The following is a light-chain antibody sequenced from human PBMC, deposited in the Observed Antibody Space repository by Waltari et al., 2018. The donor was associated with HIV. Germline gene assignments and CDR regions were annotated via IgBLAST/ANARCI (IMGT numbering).Light chain of an antibody. J-gene: IGKJ1*01. CDR2: GVS. V-gene: IGKV3-20*01. Sequence: EIVLTQSPGTLSLSPGDRVTLSCRASQSVTSGYLAWYQQKPGQAPRLLIYGVSSRATGISDRFSGSGFWTDFTLTISRLEPEDFAVYYCQQYGSSPRTFGQGTKVEIK. CDR3: QQYGSSPRT. CDR1: QSVTSGY.